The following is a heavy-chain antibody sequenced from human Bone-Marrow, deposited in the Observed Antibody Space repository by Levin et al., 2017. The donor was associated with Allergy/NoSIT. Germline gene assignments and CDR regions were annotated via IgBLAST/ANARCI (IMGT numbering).Heavy chain of an antibody. J-gene: IGHJ4*02. Sequence: GESLKISCAASGFTVSSNYMSWVRQAPGKGLEWVSVIYSGGSTYYADSVKGRFTISRDNSKNTLYLQMNSLRAEDTAVYYCASQGAATLFDYWGQGTLVTVSS. CDR1: GFTVSSNY. CDR2: IYSGGST. D-gene: IGHD2-15*01. CDR3: ASQGAATLFDY. V-gene: IGHV3-53*01.